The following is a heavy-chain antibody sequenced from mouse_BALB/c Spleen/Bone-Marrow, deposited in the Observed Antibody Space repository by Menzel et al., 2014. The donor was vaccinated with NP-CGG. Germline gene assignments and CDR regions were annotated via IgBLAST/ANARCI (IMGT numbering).Heavy chain of an antibody. V-gene: IGHV1-9*01. CDR2: ILPGSGST. CDR1: GYTFSSYW. Sequence: QVQLQQSGAELMRPGASVKISCKATGYTFSSYWIEWVKQRPGHGLEWIGEILPGSGSTNYNEKFKGKATFTADTSSNTAYMQLSSLTSRDSAVYYCARGDYFDYWGQGTTLTVSS. J-gene: IGHJ2*01. CDR3: ARGDYFDY.